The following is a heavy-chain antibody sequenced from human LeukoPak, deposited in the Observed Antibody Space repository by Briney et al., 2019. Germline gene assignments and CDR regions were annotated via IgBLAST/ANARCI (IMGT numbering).Heavy chain of an antibody. Sequence: GGSLRLSCAASGFTFSSYAMHWVRQAPGKGLEYVSAISTNGGSTYYANSVKGRFTISRDNSKNTLYLQMGSLRAEDMAVYYCARTYCSSTSCLVDCWGQGTLVTVSS. J-gene: IGHJ4*02. CDR2: ISTNGGST. CDR3: ARTYCSSTSCLVDC. V-gene: IGHV3-64*01. D-gene: IGHD2-2*01. CDR1: GFTFSSYA.